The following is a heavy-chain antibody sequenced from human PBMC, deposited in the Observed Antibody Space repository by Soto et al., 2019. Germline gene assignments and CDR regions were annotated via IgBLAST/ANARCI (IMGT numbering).Heavy chain of an antibody. CDR1: GFSFSPYG. CDR2: IWYDGSHK. D-gene: IGHD1-26*01. Sequence: QVQLVESGGVVVQPGRSLRLSCAASGFSFSPYGMHLVRQAPGTGLEGVAVIWYDGSHKDYADSVKGRFTISRDNSKNTLYLQMNSLRVEDTAVYYCARAVGPFDYWGQGTLVAASS. V-gene: IGHV3-33*01. CDR3: ARAVGPFDY. J-gene: IGHJ4*02.